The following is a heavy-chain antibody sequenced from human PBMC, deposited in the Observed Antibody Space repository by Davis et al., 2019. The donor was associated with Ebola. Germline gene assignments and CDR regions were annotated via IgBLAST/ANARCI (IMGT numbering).Heavy chain of an antibody. V-gene: IGHV1-3*01. D-gene: IGHD3-16*01. J-gene: IGHJ4*02. Sequence: AASVKVSCKASGYTLTSYAMHWVRQAPGQRLEWMGWINAGNGNTKYSQKFQGRVTITRDTSASTAYMELSSLRSEDTAVYYCASTLMITFGGVIGGGFDYWGQGTLVTVSS. CDR2: INAGNGNT. CDR1: GYTLTSYA. CDR3: ASTLMITFGGVIGGGFDY.